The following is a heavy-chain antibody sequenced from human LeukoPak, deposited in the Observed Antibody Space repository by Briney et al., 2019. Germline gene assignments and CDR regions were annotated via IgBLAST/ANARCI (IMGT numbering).Heavy chain of an antibody. CDR1: GGTFSTYA. V-gene: IGHV1-69*05. Sequence: SVKVSCKASGGTFSTYAISWVRQAPGQGLEWMGGIIPIFGIANYAQKFQGRVTITTDESTSTAYMELSSLRSEDTAVYYCARAPVPAAMHTGSDPWGQGTLVTVSS. D-gene: IGHD2-2*01. J-gene: IGHJ5*02. CDR2: IIPIFGIA. CDR3: ARAPVPAAMHTGSDP.